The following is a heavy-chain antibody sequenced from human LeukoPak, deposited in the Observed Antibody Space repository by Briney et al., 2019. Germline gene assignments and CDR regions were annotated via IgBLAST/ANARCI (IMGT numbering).Heavy chain of an antibody. D-gene: IGHD5/OR15-5a*01. CDR3: ARDIGLRFPNFDY. Sequence: SETLSLTCTVSGGSISSHYWSWIRQPPGKGLEWIGYIYYSGSTNYNPSFKSRVTISVDTSKNQFSLKLSSVTAADTAVYYCARDIGLRFPNFDYWGQGTLVTVSS. V-gene: IGHV4-59*11. CDR1: GGSISSHY. CDR2: IYYSGST. J-gene: IGHJ4*02.